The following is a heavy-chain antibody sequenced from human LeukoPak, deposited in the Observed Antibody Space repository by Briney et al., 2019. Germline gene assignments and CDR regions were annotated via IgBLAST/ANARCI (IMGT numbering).Heavy chain of an antibody. J-gene: IGHJ4*02. D-gene: IGHD1-14*01. CDR1: GFSLRNYG. CDR2: IKQDGSEE. V-gene: IGHV3-7*01. Sequence: GGSLRLSCAAPGFSLRNYGMTWVRHAPGKGLELVANIKQDGSEEYYVDSVKGRFTISRDNAKNTLYMQKNTLRAEDTPFSYFATNQRRLDYWGQGTLVTVSS. CDR3: ATNQRRLDY.